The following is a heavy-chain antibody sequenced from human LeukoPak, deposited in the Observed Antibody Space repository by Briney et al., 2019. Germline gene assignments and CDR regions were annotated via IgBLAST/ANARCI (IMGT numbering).Heavy chain of an antibody. J-gene: IGHJ4*02. Sequence: PGGSLRLSCAASGFMFRSSAMSWVRQAPGKGLEWVSSISGSGGSTYYSDSVKGRFTISRDNSKNTLFLQMSSLRGEDMAVYYCAKDLGEMATVSTFDYWGQGTLVTVSS. V-gene: IGHV3-23*01. CDR2: ISGSGGST. CDR1: GFMFRSSA. CDR3: AKDLGEMATVSTFDY. D-gene: IGHD5-24*01.